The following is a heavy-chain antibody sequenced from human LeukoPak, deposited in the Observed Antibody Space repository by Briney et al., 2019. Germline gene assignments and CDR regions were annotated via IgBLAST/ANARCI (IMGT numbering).Heavy chain of an antibody. D-gene: IGHD1-26*01. CDR3: GRVGGSYYSPDS. CDR1: GYTFTGYY. Sequence: ASVKVSCKASGYTFTGYYVHWVRQAPGQGLEWMGRNNPNNGGTNYAQKFQGRVTMTRDTSISTAYMELSRLRSDDTAVYYCGRVGGSYYSPDSWGQGTLVTVSS. V-gene: IGHV1-2*06. J-gene: IGHJ4*02. CDR2: NNPNNGGT.